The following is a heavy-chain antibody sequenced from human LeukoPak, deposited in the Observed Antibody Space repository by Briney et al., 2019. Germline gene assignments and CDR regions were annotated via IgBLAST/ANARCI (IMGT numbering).Heavy chain of an antibody. CDR3: ARGYTKDMTSVTHFDY. Sequence: ASVKVSCKASGYTFTSYAMNWVRQAPGQGLEWMGWINTNTGNPTYAQGFTGRFVFSLDTSVSTAYLQISSLKAEDTAMYYCARGYTKDMTSVTHFDYWGQGTLVTVSS. CDR2: INTNTGNP. V-gene: IGHV7-4-1*02. CDR1: GYTFTSYA. D-gene: IGHD4-17*01. J-gene: IGHJ4*02.